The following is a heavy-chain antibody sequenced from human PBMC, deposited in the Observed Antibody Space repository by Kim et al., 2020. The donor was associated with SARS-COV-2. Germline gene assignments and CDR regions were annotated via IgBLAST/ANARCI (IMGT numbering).Heavy chain of an antibody. V-gene: IGHV4-59*01. CDR1: GGSISGYY. Sequence: SESLSLTCTVSGGSISGYYWSLIRQSPGKGLEWIGDIYYTGNTNYNPSLKSRVTISVEKSKNQFSLKLSSVTAADTAVYYCARVARIVVRGGFYYYLAVWGKGTTVTVSS. CDR2: IYYTGNT. CDR3: ARVARIVVRGGFYYYLAV. D-gene: IGHD3-10*01. J-gene: IGHJ6*03.